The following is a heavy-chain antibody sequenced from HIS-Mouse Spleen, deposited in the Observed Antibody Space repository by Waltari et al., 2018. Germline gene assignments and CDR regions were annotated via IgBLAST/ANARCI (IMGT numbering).Heavy chain of an antibody. CDR3: ARGRSPATVTIGYYFDY. CDR2: INHSGST. D-gene: IGHD4-17*01. CDR1: GGSFSGYY. J-gene: IGHJ4*02. Sequence: QVQLQQWGAGLLKPSETRSLTCAVYGGSFSGYYWSVIRQPPGKGLEWFGEINHSGSTNYNPSLKSRVTISVDTSKNQFSLKLSSVTAADTAVYYCARGRSPATVTIGYYFDYWGQGTLVTVSS. V-gene: IGHV4-34*01.